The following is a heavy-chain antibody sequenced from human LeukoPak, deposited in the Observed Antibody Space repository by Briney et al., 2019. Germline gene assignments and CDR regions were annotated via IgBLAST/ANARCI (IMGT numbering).Heavy chain of an antibody. V-gene: IGHV3-23*01. CDR3: AKDGKAVASYYYYYMDV. CDR1: GFPFRDFG. J-gene: IGHJ6*03. Sequence: PGGSLRPSCAASGFPFRDFGLSWVRQAPGKGLEWVSGISGGGDVIYYADSVKGRFTISRDNSRNTLYPQMNSLRVEDTAVYYCAKDGKAVASYYYYYMDVWGKGTTVTISS. D-gene: IGHD6-19*01. CDR2: ISGGGDVI.